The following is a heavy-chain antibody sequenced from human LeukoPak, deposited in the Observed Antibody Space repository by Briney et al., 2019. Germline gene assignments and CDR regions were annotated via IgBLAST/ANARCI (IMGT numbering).Heavy chain of an antibody. D-gene: IGHD2-15*01. V-gene: IGHV4-59*12. Sequence: PSETLSLTCTVSGVSINSYYWSWIRQPPGKGLEWIGYIYYSGTTNYNPSLKSRVTISVDTSKNQFSLKLISVTAADTAVYFCARGRGGGGSSNNWFDPWGRGTLVIVSS. CDR1: GVSINSYY. CDR2: IYYSGTT. J-gene: IGHJ5*02. CDR3: ARGRGGGGSSNNWFDP.